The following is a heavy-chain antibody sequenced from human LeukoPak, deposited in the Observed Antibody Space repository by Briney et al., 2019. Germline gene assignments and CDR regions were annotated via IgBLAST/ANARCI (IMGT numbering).Heavy chain of an antibody. J-gene: IGHJ5*02. Sequence: SETLSLTCIVSGGFISNSIYYWAWIRQPPGEGLEWIGSIHYSGKTYYYPSLKSRVTMSVYASKNQFSLKLSSVTAADTAVYYCARRCGGDFDSKMGLDLWGQGTAVTVSS. V-gene: IGHV4-39*01. CDR3: ARRCGGDFDSKMGLDL. CDR1: GGFISNSIYY. CDR2: IHYSGKT. D-gene: IGHD2-21*02.